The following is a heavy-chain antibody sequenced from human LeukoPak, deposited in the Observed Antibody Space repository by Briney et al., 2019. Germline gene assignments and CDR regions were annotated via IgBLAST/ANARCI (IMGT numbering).Heavy chain of an antibody. V-gene: IGHV1-8*01. J-gene: IGHJ5*02. Sequence: ASVKVSCKASGYTFTSYDINWVRQATGQGLEWMGWMNPNSGNTGYAQKFQGRVTMTRNTSISTAYMELSSLRSEGTAVYYCARGRRYCSSTSCYGTRNWFDPWGQGTLVTVSS. CDR3: ARGRRYCSSTSCYGTRNWFDP. CDR1: GYTFTSYD. D-gene: IGHD2-2*01. CDR2: MNPNSGNT.